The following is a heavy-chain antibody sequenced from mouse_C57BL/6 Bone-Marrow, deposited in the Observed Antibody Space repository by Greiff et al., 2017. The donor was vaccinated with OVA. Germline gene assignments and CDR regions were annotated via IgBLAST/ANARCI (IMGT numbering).Heavy chain of an antibody. Sequence: VKLLESGAELARPGASVKLSCKASGYTFTSYGISWVKQRTGQGLEWIGEIYPRSGNTYYNEKFKGKATLTADKSSSTAYMELRSLTSEDSAVYFCARRRGSSVGYWGQGTTLTVSS. D-gene: IGHD1-1*01. CDR3: ARRRGSSVGY. J-gene: IGHJ2*01. CDR1: GYTFTSYG. CDR2: IYPRSGNT. V-gene: IGHV1-81*01.